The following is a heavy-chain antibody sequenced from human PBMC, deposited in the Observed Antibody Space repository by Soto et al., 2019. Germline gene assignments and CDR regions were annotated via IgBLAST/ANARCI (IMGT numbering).Heavy chain of an antibody. CDR1: GFTFSSYW. D-gene: IGHD3-22*01. CDR3: AKDTYYHDSSGYYVFDY. V-gene: IGHV3-7*01. Sequence: PGGSLRLSCAASGFTFSSYWMSWVRQAPGKGLEWVANIKQDGSEKYYVDSVKGRFTISRDNAKNSLYLQMNSLRPDDTAVYYCAKDTYYHDSSGYYVFDYWGQGTLVTVSS. J-gene: IGHJ4*02. CDR2: IKQDGSEK.